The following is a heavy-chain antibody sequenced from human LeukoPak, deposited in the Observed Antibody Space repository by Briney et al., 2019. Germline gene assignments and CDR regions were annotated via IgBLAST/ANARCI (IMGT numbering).Heavy chain of an antibody. Sequence: SETLSLTCTVSGDSIRGGDYYWTWIRQHPGKGLEWIGYINYSGRTYYNPSLKSRITISVDTSKNQFSLKVSSVTAADTAVYYCARGQAGYSSGWYNFWGQGTLVTVSS. CDR1: GDSIRGGDYY. CDR3: ARGQAGYSSGWYNF. V-gene: IGHV4-31*03. CDR2: INYSGRT. J-gene: IGHJ4*02. D-gene: IGHD6-19*01.